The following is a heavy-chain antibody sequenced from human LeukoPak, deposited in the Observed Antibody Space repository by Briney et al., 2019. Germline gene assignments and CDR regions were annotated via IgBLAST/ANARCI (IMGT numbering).Heavy chain of an antibody. D-gene: IGHD3-10*01. CDR1: GDSISSGDYS. J-gene: IGHJ5*02. Sequence: SQTLSLTCAVSGDSISSGDYSWSWIRQPSGKGLEWLGYIFHSGSSYYNPSLKSRVTISVDRSKNQFSLRLTSVTAADTAVYYCARELWFVNAPGSWFDPWGQGTLVTVSS. CDR2: IFHSGSS. CDR3: ARELWFVNAPGSWFDP. V-gene: IGHV4-30-2*01.